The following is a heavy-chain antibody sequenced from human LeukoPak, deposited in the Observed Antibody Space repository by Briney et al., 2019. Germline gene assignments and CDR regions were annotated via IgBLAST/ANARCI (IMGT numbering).Heavy chain of an antibody. CDR3: AKETRNTHSLYYFDS. Sequence: GRSLRLSCAASGFTFTKYAMSWVRRDPGKGLEWVSASGTSGGAYYADSVKGRFTISRDESKNTLYLEMNSLRGEDTAVYYCAKETRNTHSLYYFDSWGQGTLVTVSS. D-gene: IGHD1-14*01. J-gene: IGHJ4*02. CDR2: SGTSGGA. CDR1: GFTFTKYA. V-gene: IGHV3-23*01.